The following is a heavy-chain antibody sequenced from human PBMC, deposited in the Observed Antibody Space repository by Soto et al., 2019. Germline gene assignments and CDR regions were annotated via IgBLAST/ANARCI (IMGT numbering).Heavy chain of an antibody. J-gene: IGHJ6*02. CDR3: ARGTMDWGLDV. V-gene: IGHV1-8*01. CDR2: LNPNSGNS. CDR1: GYTFTSYD. Sequence: QVQVVQSGAEVRKPGASVKVSCKTSGYTFTSYDINWVRQATGQGLEWMGWLNPNSGNSGTAQKFQGRVTMTRNTSISTAYMEVSSLRSDDTAVYYCARGTMDWGLDVWGQGTTVTVS. D-gene: IGHD2-2*03.